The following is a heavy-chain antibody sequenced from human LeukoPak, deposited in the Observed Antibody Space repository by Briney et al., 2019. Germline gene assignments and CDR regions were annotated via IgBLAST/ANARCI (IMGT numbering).Heavy chain of an antibody. J-gene: IGHJ6*02. V-gene: IGHV3-48*03. CDR3: AREGQTMVRGYWAAYYYGMDV. CDR1: GFTFSSYE. D-gene: IGHD3-10*01. Sequence: GGSLRLSCAASGFTFSSYEMNWVRQAPGKGLEWVSYISSSGSTIYYADSVKGRSTISRDNAKNSLYLQMNSLRAEDTAVYYCAREGQTMVRGYWAAYYYGMDVWGQGTTVTVSS. CDR2: ISSSGSTI.